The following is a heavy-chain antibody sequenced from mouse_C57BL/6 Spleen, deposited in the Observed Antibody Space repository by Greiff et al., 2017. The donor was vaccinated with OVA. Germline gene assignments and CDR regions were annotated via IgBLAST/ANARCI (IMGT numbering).Heavy chain of an antibody. J-gene: IGHJ4*01. CDR3: ARGGLYAMDY. V-gene: IGHV3-6*01. CDR1: GYSITSGYY. Sequence: EVQRVESGPGLVKPSQSLSLTCSVTGYSITSGYYWNWIRQFPGNKLEWMGYISYDGSNNYNPSLKNRISITRDTSKNQFFLKLNSVTTEDTATYYCARGGLYAMDYWGQGTSVTVSS. CDR2: ISYDGSN.